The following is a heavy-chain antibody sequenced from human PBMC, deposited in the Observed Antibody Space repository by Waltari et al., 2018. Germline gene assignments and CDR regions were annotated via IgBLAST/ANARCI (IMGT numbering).Heavy chain of an antibody. D-gene: IGHD3-10*01. CDR2: IYSGVNT. Sequence: EVQLVESGGGLIQPGGSLRLSCAASGFTVSSNYMSWVRQAPGKGLEWVSVIYSGVNTYYADSVKGRFTISRDNSKNTLYLQMNSLRAEDSAVYYCARGPGEFLPIDFWGQGTLVTVSS. CDR3: ARGPGEFLPIDF. CDR1: GFTVSSNY. J-gene: IGHJ4*02. V-gene: IGHV3-53*01.